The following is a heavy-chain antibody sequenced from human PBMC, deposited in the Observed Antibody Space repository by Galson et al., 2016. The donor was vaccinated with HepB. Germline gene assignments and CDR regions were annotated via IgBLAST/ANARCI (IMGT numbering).Heavy chain of an antibody. J-gene: IGHJ4*02. CDR2: TKYRSKWYV. CDR3: AKGSLEGGFDY. D-gene: IGHD1-1*01. CDR1: GDSVSDVGAA. Sequence: CAISGDSVSDVGAAWNWIRQSPSRGLEWLGMTKYRSKWYVDYGASVKSRMTMSPDTSKNQPSLQLNSVTPEDTAVYYCAKGSLEGGFDYWGQGSLVTVSS. V-gene: IGHV6-1*01.